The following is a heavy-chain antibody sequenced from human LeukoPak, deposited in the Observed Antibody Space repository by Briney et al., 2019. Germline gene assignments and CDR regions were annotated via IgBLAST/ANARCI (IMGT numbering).Heavy chain of an antibody. V-gene: IGHV3-30*18. CDR2: KSSDGSSK. D-gene: IGHD2-15*01. CDR1: RFTFSNYA. Sequence: GGSLRLSCAASRFTFSNYAIHWVRQAPGKGLEWVAAKSSDGSSKYYAGSVRGRSTISRDKSNNTVSLQMSSLRPEDTAVYYCAKGSGGSCYSSGDVWGQGTTVTVSS. CDR3: AKGSGGSCYSSGDV. J-gene: IGHJ6*02.